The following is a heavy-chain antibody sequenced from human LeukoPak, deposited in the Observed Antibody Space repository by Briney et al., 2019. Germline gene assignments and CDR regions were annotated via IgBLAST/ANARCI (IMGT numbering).Heavy chain of an antibody. CDR2: IYHSGST. CDR3: ARGLTTVTSGDTFDY. J-gene: IGHJ4*02. V-gene: IGHV4-30-2*01. Sequence: PSQTLSLACTVSGGSISSGGYYWSWIRQPPGKGLEWIGYIYHSGSTYYNPSLKSRVTISVDRSKNQFSLKLSSVTAADTAVYYCARGLTTVTSGDTFDYWGQGTLVTVSS. D-gene: IGHD4-11*01. CDR1: GGSISSGGYY.